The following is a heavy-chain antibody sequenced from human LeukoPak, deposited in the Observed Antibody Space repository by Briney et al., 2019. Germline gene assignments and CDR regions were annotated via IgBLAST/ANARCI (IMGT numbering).Heavy chain of an antibody. J-gene: IGHJ4*02. D-gene: IGHD3-3*01. CDR2: ISSNGGST. V-gene: IGHV3-64*01. Sequence: GSLRLSCAASGFTFSSYAMHWVRQAPGKGLEYVSAISSNGGSTYYANSVKGRFTISRDNSKNTLYLQMGSLRAEDMAVYYCARTNYDFWSGYSDYWGQGTLVTVSS. CDR1: GFTFSSYA. CDR3: ARTNYDFWSGYSDY.